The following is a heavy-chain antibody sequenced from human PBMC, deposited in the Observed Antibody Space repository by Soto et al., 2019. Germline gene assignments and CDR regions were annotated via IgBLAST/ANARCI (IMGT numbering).Heavy chain of an antibody. J-gene: IGHJ4*02. Sequence: EVQLVESGGGLVKPGGSLRLSCAASGFTFSNAWMSWVRQVPGKGLEWVGRIKSKTDGGTTDYAAPVKGRFTLSRDDSRDKLYLQMNSLKTEDTAVYYCTTGPVYCSGDSCTQYYFDYWGQGTLVTVSS. CDR2: IKSKTDGGTT. CDR3: TTGPVYCSGDSCTQYYFDY. V-gene: IGHV3-15*01. CDR1: GFTFSNAW. D-gene: IGHD2-15*01.